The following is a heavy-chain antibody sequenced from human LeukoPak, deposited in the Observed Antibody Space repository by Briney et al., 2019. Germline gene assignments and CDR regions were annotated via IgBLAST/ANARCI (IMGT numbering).Heavy chain of an antibody. D-gene: IGHD6-13*01. J-gene: IGHJ4*02. CDR2: IYSKANGGTT. V-gene: IGHV3-15*01. CDR1: GFTFSNAW. CDR3: TTHRSIAAGGI. Sequence: PGGSLRLSCAASGFTFSNAWMSWVRQAPGKGLEWVGRIYSKANGGTTDYAAPVQGRFTISRDDSRNTLYLQMNSLKIEDTAIYYCTTHRSIAAGGIWGQGTLVTVSS.